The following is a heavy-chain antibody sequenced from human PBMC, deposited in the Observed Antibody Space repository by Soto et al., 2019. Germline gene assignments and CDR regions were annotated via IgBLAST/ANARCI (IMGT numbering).Heavy chain of an antibody. J-gene: IGHJ5*02. CDR3: AKAYDFGKWFDP. CDR1: GGSISSSNC. Sequence: SETLSLTCAVCGGSISSSNCWSWVRQPPGKGLEWIGEIYHSGSTNYNPSLKSRVTISVDKSKNQFSLKLSSVTAADTAVYYCAKAYDFGKWFDPWGQGTLVTVSP. CDR2: IYHSGST. D-gene: IGHD3-3*01. V-gene: IGHV4-4*02.